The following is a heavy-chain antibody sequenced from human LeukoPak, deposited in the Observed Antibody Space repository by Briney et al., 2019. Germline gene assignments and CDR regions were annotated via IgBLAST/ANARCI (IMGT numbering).Heavy chain of an antibody. CDR3: ARRRDLYSGSYYPFDY. J-gene: IGHJ4*02. V-gene: IGHV5-51*01. D-gene: IGHD1-26*01. CDR2: IYPGDSDA. CDR1: GYSFTNYW. Sequence: GESLKISCKGSGYSFTNYWIGWVRQMPGKGLKWMGIIYPGDSDARYSPSFQGQVTISSDKSISTAYLQWSSLKASDTAMYYCARRRDLYSGSYYPFDYWGREPWSPSPQ.